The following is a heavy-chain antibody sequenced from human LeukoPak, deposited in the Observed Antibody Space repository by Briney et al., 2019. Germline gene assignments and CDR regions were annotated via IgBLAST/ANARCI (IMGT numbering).Heavy chain of an antibody. V-gene: IGHV3-33*08. J-gene: IGHJ4*02. D-gene: IGHD1-7*01. CDR3: ARGATNYHADY. CDR1: GFTFSSYA. Sequence: GGSLRLSCAASGFTFSSYAMHWVRQAPGKGLEWVAVIWYDGSNKYYADSVKGRFTISRDNSKNTLYLEMNSLRAEDTAVYYCARGATNYHADYWGQGTLVTVSS. CDR2: IWYDGSNK.